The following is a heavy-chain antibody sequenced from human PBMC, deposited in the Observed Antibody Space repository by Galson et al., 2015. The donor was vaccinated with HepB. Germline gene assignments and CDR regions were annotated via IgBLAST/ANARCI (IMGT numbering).Heavy chain of an antibody. Sequence: LSLTCAVSGGSISSGGYSWSWIRQPPGKGREWIGYIYHSGSTYYNQSLKCRVTITVDRSKNQFSLKLSSVTAADTAVYYCARSSPRIAAAGTSSGAFDIWGQGTMVTVSS. CDR1: GGSISSGGYS. J-gene: IGHJ3*02. V-gene: IGHV4-30-2*01. D-gene: IGHD6-13*01. CDR3: ARSSPRIAAAGTSSGAFDI. CDR2: IYHSGST.